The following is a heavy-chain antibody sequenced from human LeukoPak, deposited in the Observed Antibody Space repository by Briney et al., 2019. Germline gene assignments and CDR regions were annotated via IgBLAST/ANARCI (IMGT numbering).Heavy chain of an antibody. J-gene: IGHJ3*02. CDR2: VHYSGST. V-gene: IGHV4-59*08. Sequence: SETLSLTCTVSGGSISSYYWSWIRQPPGKGLEWIGCVHYSGSTNYNPSLKSRVSISVDTSKDQFSLRLSSVTAADTAVCYCARPLYSSSWFDAFDIWGQGTMVTVSS. D-gene: IGHD6-13*01. CDR1: GGSISSYY. CDR3: ARPLYSSSWFDAFDI.